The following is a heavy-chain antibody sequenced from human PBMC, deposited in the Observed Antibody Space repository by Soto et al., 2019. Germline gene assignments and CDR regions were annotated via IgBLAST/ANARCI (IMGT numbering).Heavy chain of an antibody. J-gene: IGHJ6*03. CDR1: GGSISSFY. Sequence: QVQLQESGPGLVKPSETLSLTCTVSGGSISSFYWSWIRQPPGKGLEWIGYLYYTGSTNYNPSLQSLVAISVDTSKNQFSLKLSSVTAADTAVYYCARLSGGSVINYYYYYMDVWGKGTTVTVSS. CDR3: ARLSGGSVINYYYYYMDV. CDR2: LYYTGST. V-gene: IGHV4-59*08. D-gene: IGHD2-15*01.